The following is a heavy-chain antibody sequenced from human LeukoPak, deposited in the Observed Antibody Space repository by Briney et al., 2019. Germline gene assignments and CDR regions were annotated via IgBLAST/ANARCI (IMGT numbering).Heavy chain of an antibody. V-gene: IGHV4-59*01. CDR1: GGSISSYY. CDR3: ARGGVATISGRGPSVFDY. D-gene: IGHD5-12*01. Sequence: SSETLSLTCTVSGGSISSYYWSWIRQPPGKGLEWIGYIYYSGSTNYNPSLKSRVTISVGTSKNQFSLKLSSVTAADTAVYYCARGGVATISGRGPSVFDYWGQGTLVTVSS. J-gene: IGHJ4*02. CDR2: IYYSGST.